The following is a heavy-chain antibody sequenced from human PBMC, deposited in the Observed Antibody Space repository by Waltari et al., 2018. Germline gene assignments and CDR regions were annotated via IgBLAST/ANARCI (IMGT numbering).Heavy chain of an antibody. J-gene: IGHJ3*02. Sequence: QMQLVQSGPEVKKPGTSVKVSCKASGFTFTSSAVQWVRQARGQRLEWIGWIVVGSGNTNYAQKFQERVTITRDMSTSTAYMELSSLRSEDTAVYYCAVDSQYYDFWSGYNGDAFDIWGQGTMVTVSS. D-gene: IGHD3-3*01. V-gene: IGHV1-58*01. CDR2: IVVGSGNT. CDR3: AVDSQYYDFWSGYNGDAFDI. CDR1: GFTFTSSA.